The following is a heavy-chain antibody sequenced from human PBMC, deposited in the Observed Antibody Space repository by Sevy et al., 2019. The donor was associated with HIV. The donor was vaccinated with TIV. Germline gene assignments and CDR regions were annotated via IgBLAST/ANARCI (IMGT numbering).Heavy chain of an antibody. J-gene: IGHJ6*02. CDR2: ISGSGETT. D-gene: IGHD3-10*01. V-gene: IGHV3-23*01. CDR3: AKSYFGSGTSYGMDL. CDR1: GLTFNSHA. Sequence: GGSLRLSCAASGLTFNSHAMSWVRQPPGRGLEWVSAISGSGETTVYADSVRGRFTISRDNAKNSLFLQLNSLRADDTAIYYCAKSYFGSGTSYGMDLWGRGTTVTVS.